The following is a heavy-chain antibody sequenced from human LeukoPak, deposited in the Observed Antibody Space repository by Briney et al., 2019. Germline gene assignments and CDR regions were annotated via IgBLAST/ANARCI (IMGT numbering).Heavy chain of an antibody. V-gene: IGHV3-23*01. CDR1: GFTFSSYA. CDR3: AKGVGIEGAGHFDP. Sequence: GGSLRLSCAASGFTFSSYAMTWVRQAPGKGLEWVSSISGSGYSTYYADSVKGRFTIFRDNSKNTLYLQMNSLRGEDTAVYYCAKGVGIEGAGHFDPWGQGTVVTVSS. J-gene: IGHJ5*02. D-gene: IGHD6-13*01. CDR2: ISGSGYST.